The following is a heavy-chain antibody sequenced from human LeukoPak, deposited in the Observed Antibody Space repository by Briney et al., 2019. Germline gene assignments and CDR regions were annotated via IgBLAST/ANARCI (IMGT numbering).Heavy chain of an antibody. D-gene: IGHD6-6*01. CDR3: ARAGSSSELDL. Sequence: GGSLRLSCAASGFTYSNYGMHWVRQAPGKGLEWVAVIWYDGSNKYYADAVKGGFTISRDISRNTLYLQMNSLRSEDTAVYYCARAGSSSELDLWGQGTLVTVSS. V-gene: IGHV3-33*01. J-gene: IGHJ5*02. CDR1: GFTYSNYG. CDR2: IWYDGSNK.